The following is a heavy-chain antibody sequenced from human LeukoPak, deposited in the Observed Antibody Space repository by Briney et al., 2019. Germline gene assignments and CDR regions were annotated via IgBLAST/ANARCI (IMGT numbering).Heavy chain of an antibody. CDR3: ARDGATRDYFDY. V-gene: IGHV1-2*02. CDR2: INPNSGGT. Sequence: APVKVSCKASGYTFTGYYMHWVRQAPGQGLEWMGWINPNSGGTNYAQKFQGRVTMTRDTSISTAYMELSRLRSDDTAVYYCARDGATRDYFDYWGQGTLVTVSS. D-gene: IGHD5-12*01. CDR1: GYTFTGYY. J-gene: IGHJ4*02.